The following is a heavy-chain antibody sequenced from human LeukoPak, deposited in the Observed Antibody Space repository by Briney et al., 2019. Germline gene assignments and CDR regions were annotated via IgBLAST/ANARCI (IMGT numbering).Heavy chain of an antibody. CDR2: ISSSGSTI. V-gene: IGHV3-11*01. CDR1: GFTFSDYY. D-gene: IGHD5-24*01. J-gene: IGHJ4*02. Sequence: GGSLRLSCAASGFTFSDYYMSWIRQAPGKGLEWVSYISSSGSTIYYAGSVKGRFTISRDNAKNSLYLQMNSLRAEDTAVYYCARDTAFGEMATIVGSFDYWGQGTLVTVSS. CDR3: ARDTAFGEMATIVGSFDY.